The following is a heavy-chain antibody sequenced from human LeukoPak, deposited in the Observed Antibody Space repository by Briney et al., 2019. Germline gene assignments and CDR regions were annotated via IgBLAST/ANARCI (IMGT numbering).Heavy chain of an antibody. CDR3: ARGGAY. CDR2: IGGSGSTK. J-gene: IGHJ4*02. D-gene: IGHD1-26*01. V-gene: IGHV3-48*03. CDR1: GFTFSSYE. Sequence: GGSLSLSCAASGFTFSSYEMNWVRQATGKGLEWVSYIGGSGSTKYYAESVKGRFTISRDNAKNSLYLQMTSLRVEDTAVYYCARGGAYWGQGALVSVSS.